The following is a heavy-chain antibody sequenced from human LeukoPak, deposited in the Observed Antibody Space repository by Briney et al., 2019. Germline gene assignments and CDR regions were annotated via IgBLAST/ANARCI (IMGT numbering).Heavy chain of an antibody. J-gene: IGHJ4*02. CDR1: GFTFSDYY. V-gene: IGHV3-11*06. D-gene: IGHD7-27*01. Sequence: GGSLRLSCAASGFTFSDYYMSWIRQAPGKGLEWVSYISSSSSYTNYADSVKGRFTISRDNAKNSLYLQMNSLRAEDTAVYYCARDPLTGPHYFDSGGQGTLVTVSS. CDR2: ISSSSSYT. CDR3: ARDPLTGPHYFDS.